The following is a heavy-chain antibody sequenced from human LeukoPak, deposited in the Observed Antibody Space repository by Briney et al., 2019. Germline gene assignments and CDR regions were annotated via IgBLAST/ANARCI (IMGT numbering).Heavy chain of an antibody. Sequence: ASVKVSCKASGGTFSSCAISWVRQAPGQGLEWMGGIIPIFGTANYAQKFQGRVTITADESTSTAYMELSSLRSEDTAVYYCARDLGEDAVTENNWFDPWGQGTLVTVSS. V-gene: IGHV1-69*13. CDR2: IIPIFGTA. J-gene: IGHJ5*02. CDR3: ARDLGEDAVTENNWFDP. CDR1: GGTFSSCA. D-gene: IGHD3-16*01.